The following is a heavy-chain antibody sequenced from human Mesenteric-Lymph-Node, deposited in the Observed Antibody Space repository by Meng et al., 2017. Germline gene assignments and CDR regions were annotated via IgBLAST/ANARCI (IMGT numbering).Heavy chain of an antibody. CDR2: ISGSGVST. D-gene: IGHD2-21*01. CDR1: GFTFDAYA. V-gene: IGHV3-23*01. J-gene: IGHJ4*02. CDR3: AKGGPLLRMVDY. Sequence: GGSLRLSCAASGFTFDAYAMSWVRQAPGKGLEWVSAISGSGVSTYYAESVKGRFTISRDNSKNTLYLQMNSLRVEDTAVYYCAKGGPLLRMVDYWGQGSLVTVSS.